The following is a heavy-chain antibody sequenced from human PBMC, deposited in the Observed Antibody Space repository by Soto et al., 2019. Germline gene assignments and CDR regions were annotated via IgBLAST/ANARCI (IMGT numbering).Heavy chain of an antibody. Sequence: GESLKISCKGSGYSFTIDWIGLVLRMPGKGLDWMWIIYPGDSDTRYSPSFQGQVTISADKSISTAYLQWSSLKASDTAMYYCARLYDSSGYYYDPYYYYYYGMDVWGQGTTVTVSS. CDR3: ARLYDSSGYYYDPYYYYYYGMDV. D-gene: IGHD3-22*01. J-gene: IGHJ6*02. CDR2: IYPGDSDT. CDR1: GYSFTIDW. V-gene: IGHV5-51*01.